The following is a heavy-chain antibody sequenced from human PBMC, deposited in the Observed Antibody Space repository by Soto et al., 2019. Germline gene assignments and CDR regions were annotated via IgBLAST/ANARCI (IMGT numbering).Heavy chain of an antibody. D-gene: IGHD3-10*01. CDR3: ARDLRGSGSYYNEDLTEVWINWFDP. V-gene: IGHV3-11*06. CDR2: ISSSSSYT. J-gene: IGHJ5*02. CDR1: GFTFSDYY. Sequence: GGSLRLSCAASGFTFSDYYMSWIRQAPGKGLEWVSYISSSSSYTNYADSVKGRFTISRDNAKNSLYLQMNSLRAEDTAVYYCARDLRGSGSYYNEDLTEVWINWFDPWGQGTLVTVSS.